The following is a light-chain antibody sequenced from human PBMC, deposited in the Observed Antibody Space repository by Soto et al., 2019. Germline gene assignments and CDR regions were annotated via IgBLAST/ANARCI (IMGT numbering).Light chain of an antibody. V-gene: IGKV3-20*01. CDR2: GAS. CDR1: QSVSSSY. CDR3: RQFGSSPRWT. J-gene: IGKJ1*01. Sequence: EIVLTQSPGTLSLSPGERATLSCRASQSVSSSYLAWYQQKPGQAPRLLIYGASSRATGIPDRFSGSGSGTAVPSTIRSRGPEVFAVYYGRQFGSSPRWTLGQGTKGKIK.